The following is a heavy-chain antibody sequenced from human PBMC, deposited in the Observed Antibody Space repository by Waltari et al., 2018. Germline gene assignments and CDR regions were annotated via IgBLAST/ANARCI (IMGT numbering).Heavy chain of an antibody. V-gene: IGHV4-4*02. D-gene: IGHD2-2*01. Sequence: QVQLQESGQGLVKPSGTLSLTCAVSGDSISGNYWWSWVRQSPEKGLEWIGQVYHSVKTAYKPSLQSRVTISVDKPKNQFSLNLNSVTAADTAVYYCAGDRAIGLFFDYWGRGTLVTVSS. CDR3: AGDRAIGLFFDY. CDR2: VYHSVKT. CDR1: GDSISGNYW. J-gene: IGHJ4*02.